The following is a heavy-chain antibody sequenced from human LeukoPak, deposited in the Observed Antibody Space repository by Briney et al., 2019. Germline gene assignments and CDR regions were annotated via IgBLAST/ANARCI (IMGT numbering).Heavy chain of an antibody. CDR1: GGTFSSYA. CDR3: ASHSVVVVAASDY. V-gene: IGHV1-69*01. D-gene: IGHD2-15*01. J-gene: IGHJ4*02. CDR2: IIPIFGTA. Sequence: SVKVSCKASGGTFSSYAISWVRQAPGQGLEWMGGIIPIFGTANYAQKFQGRVTITADESTSTAYMELSSLRSEDAAVYYCASHSVVVVAASDYWGQGTLVTVSS.